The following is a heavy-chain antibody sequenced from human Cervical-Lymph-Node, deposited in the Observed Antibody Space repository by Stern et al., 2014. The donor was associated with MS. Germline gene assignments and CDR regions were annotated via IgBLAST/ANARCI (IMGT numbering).Heavy chain of an antibody. J-gene: IGHJ4*02. CDR1: GGSISSSTYY. CDR2: IYYSGFT. D-gene: IGHD1-26*01. V-gene: IGHV4-39*01. CDR3: ARHDSVPRPSQLYSARDRGPGYFDY. Sequence: QLQLQESGPGLVKPSETLSLTCTVSGGSISSSTYYWAWIRQPPGKGLEWIGNIYYSGFTYYNPSLKSRVTISVDMSKNQFSLKLSFVTAADTAIYYCARHDSVPRPSQLYSARDRGPGYFDYWGQGTLVTVSS.